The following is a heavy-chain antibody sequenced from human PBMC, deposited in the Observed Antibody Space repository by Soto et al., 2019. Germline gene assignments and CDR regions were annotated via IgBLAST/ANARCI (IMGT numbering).Heavy chain of an antibody. D-gene: IGHD3-3*01. V-gene: IGHV3-21*01. CDR2: ISSSSSYI. CDR3: AKSLIFGVTIMRD. J-gene: IGHJ4*02. CDR1: GFTFSSYS. Sequence: GGSLRLSCAASGFTFSSYSMNWVRQAPGKGLEWVSSISSSSSYIYYADSVKGRFTISRDNAKNSLYLQMNSLRAEDTAVYYCAKSLIFGVTIMRDWGQGTLVTV.